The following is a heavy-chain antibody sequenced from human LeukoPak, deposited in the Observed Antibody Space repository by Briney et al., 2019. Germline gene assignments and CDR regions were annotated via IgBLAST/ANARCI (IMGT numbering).Heavy chain of an antibody. J-gene: IGHJ3*02. D-gene: IGHD3-10*01. Sequence: GRSLRLSCAASGFTFSSYGMHWVRQAPGKGLEWVAVMSYDGSNKHYGDSVKGRFTISRENSKNTLYLQMNSLRPEDTAVYYCARSMVRGGYAFDIWGQGTMATVSS. CDR2: MSYDGSNK. V-gene: IGHV3-30*03. CDR1: GFTFSSYG. CDR3: ARSMVRGGYAFDI.